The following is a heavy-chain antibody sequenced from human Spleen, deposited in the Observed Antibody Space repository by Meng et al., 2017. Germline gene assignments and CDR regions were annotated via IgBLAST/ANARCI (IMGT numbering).Heavy chain of an antibody. CDR2: ISHSGSP. CDR1: GGSISSGS. CDR3: ARVNRGDFGSGTYIFDY. V-gene: IGHV4-59*01. D-gene: IGHD3-10*01. Sequence: GSLRLSCTVSGGSISSGSWTWIRQPPGKRLEWIGYISHSGSPNYNPSLKSRVTMSVDPSTNQFSLKLTSVTAADTAVYYCARVNRGDFGSGTYIFDYWGQGTRVTVSS. J-gene: IGHJ4*02.